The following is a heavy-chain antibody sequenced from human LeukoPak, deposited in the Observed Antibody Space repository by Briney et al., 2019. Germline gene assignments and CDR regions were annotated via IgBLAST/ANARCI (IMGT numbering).Heavy chain of an antibody. D-gene: IGHD2-15*01. V-gene: IGHV1-18*01. J-gene: IGHJ4*02. CDR2: ISAYNGNT. CDR3: ARGGPPGGSGAYSDH. Sequence: ASVTVSCTASGYTFTSYGISWVRQAPGQGLEWMGWISAYNGNTNYAQKLQGRVTLTTDTSTNTIYMELRSLRSDDTAVYYCARGGPPGGSGAYSDHWGQGTLVTVSS. CDR1: GYTFTSYG.